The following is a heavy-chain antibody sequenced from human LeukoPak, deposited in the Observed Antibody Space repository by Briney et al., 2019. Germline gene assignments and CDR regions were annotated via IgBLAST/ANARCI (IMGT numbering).Heavy chain of an antibody. Sequence: GGSLRLSCAASGFTFDDYAMHWVRQAPGKGLEWVSGISWNSGSIGYADSVKGRFTISSDNAKNSLYLQMNSLRAEDTALYYCAKDMSSQYSSSWYFDDWGQGTLVTVSS. D-gene: IGHD6-13*01. CDR1: GFTFDDYA. V-gene: IGHV3-9*01. CDR2: ISWNSGSI. CDR3: AKDMSSQYSSSWYFDD. J-gene: IGHJ4*02.